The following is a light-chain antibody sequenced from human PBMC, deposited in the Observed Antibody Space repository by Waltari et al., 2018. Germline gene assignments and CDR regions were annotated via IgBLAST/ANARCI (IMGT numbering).Light chain of an antibody. CDR1: QSVSSY. CDR3: QQRSDWPPH. Sequence: IVFTQSPATLSLSPGERATLSCRASQSVSSYLGWYQQTPGHAPRLLIYYASNRATGIPARFSGSGSGTDFTLTISSLEPEDFAVYYCQQRSDWPPHFGQGTRLEMK. V-gene: IGKV3-11*01. J-gene: IGKJ5*01. CDR2: YAS.